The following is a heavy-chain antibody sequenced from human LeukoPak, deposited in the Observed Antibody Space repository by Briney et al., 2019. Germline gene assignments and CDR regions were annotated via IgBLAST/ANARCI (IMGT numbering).Heavy chain of an antibody. CDR2: IRSTSYGGTT. D-gene: IGHD4-11*01. V-gene: IGHV3-49*04. CDR3: TRDESNYGLGGLYYYMDV. CDR1: GFTFCDYA. Sequence: GGSLRLSCTASGFTFCDYAMSWGRQAPGEGLGWVGFIRSTSYGGTTEYAASMKGRFTISRDDSKSIAYLQMNSLKTEDTAVYYCTRDESNYGLGGLYYYMDVWGKGTTVTVSS. J-gene: IGHJ6*03.